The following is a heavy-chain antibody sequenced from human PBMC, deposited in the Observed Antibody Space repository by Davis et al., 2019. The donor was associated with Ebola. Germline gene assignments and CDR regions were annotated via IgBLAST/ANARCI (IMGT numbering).Heavy chain of an antibody. CDR3: ARGHNYAHEY. CDR2: VISNSGDT. D-gene: IGHD4-11*01. V-gene: IGHV1-2*06. J-gene: IGHJ4*02. CDR1: GYTFTGYN. Sequence: ASVKVSCKASGYTFTGYNIHWVRQAPGHGLEWMGRVISNSGDTNYAQKFQGRVTVTRDTSISTAYMELSSLRSDDTADYYCARGHNYAHEYWGQGTLVTVSS.